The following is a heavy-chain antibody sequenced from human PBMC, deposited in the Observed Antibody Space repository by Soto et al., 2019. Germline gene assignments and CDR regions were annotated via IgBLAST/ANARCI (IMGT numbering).Heavy chain of an antibody. CDR2: IYHSGST. J-gene: IGHJ4*02. D-gene: IGHD3-16*01. Sequence: QLQLQESGSGLVKPSQTLSLTCAVSGGSISSGGYSWSWIRQPPGKGLEWIGYIYHSGSTYYNPSPKRRATISVDRSKNQFPRKLSSVTAGDRAVYYCARGGGYTFDYWGQGTLVTVSS. V-gene: IGHV4-30-2*01. CDR3: ARGGGYTFDY. CDR1: GGSISSGGYS.